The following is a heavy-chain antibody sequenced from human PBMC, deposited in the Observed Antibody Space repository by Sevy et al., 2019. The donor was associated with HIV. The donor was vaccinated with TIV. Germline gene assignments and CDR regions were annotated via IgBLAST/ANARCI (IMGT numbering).Heavy chain of an antibody. V-gene: IGHV4-61*02. CDR3: AREREGDYEDY. CDR1: GGSISSGSYY. CDR2: IYTSGST. Sequence: SETLSLTCTVSGGSISSGSYYWSWIRQPAGKGLEWIGRIYTSGSTNYNPSLKSLVTMSVDTSKNQFSLKLSSVTAADTAVYYCAREREGDYEDYWGQGTLVTVSS. D-gene: IGHD4-17*01. J-gene: IGHJ4*02.